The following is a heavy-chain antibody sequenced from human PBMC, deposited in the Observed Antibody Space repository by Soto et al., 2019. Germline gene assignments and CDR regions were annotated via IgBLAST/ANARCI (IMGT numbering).Heavy chain of an antibody. Sequence: ASVKVSCKASGYTFTEYNLHWVRQAPGQGLEWMGSINPRSGDTDFAQKFQPRVTMTRDTSITTAYMEVFRLTSHDTAVYYCARHRFTSGSDYFDSWGQGTLVTVSS. CDR3: ARHRFTSGSDYFDS. CDR1: GYTFTEYN. CDR2: INPRSGDT. J-gene: IGHJ4*02. V-gene: IGHV1-2*02. D-gene: IGHD3-16*02.